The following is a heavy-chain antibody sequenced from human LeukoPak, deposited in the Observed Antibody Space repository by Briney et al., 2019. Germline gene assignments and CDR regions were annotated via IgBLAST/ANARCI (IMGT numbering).Heavy chain of an antibody. Sequence: SETLSLTCTVSGGSISSSSYYWGWIRQPPGKGLEWIGSIYYSGSTYYNPSLKSRVTISVDTSKNQFSLKLSSVTAADTAVYYCARPGVEAAATFDYWGQGTLVTVSS. CDR2: IYYSGST. V-gene: IGHV4-39*01. J-gene: IGHJ4*02. CDR1: GGSISSSSYY. D-gene: IGHD6-13*01. CDR3: ARPGVEAAATFDY.